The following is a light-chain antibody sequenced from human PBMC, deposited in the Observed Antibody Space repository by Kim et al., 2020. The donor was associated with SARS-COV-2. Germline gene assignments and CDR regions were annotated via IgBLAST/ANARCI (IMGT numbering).Light chain of an antibody. J-gene: IGLJ3*02. CDR2: EDN. V-gene: IGLV6-57*01. CDR1: SGRIASNY. Sequence: KTATIACTRSSGRIASNYVQLYQQRPGSSPTTVIYEDNQSPSGVPDRLSGSIDRSSNSASLTISGLKTEDEADYYCQSYDSSANWVFGGGTQLTVL. CDR3: QSYDSSANWV.